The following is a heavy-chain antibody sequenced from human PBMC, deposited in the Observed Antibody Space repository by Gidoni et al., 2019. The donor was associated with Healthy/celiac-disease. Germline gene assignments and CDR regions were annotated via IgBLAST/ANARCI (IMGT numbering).Heavy chain of an antibody. CDR2: IYYSGST. D-gene: IGHD3-22*01. V-gene: IGHV4-59*01. J-gene: IGHJ6*03. CDR3: ARDSSGLAALAGYYYYMDV. CDR1: GGSISSYY. Sequence: QVQLQESGPGLVKPSETLSLTCTGHGGSISSYYWSWIRQPPGKGLEWIGYIYYSGSTNYNPSLKSRVTISVDTSKNQFSLKLSSVTAADTAVYYCARDSSGLAALAGYYYYMDVWGKGTTVTVSS.